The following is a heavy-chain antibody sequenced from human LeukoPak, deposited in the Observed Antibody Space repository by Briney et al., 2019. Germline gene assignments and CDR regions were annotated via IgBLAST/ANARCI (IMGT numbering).Heavy chain of an antibody. D-gene: IGHD7-27*01. CDR1: GFTFSNYA. Sequence: GGSLRLSCAASGFTFSNYAMNWVRQAPGKGLEWVSGIRVNDETYYADSVKGRFTISRDNSENTLYLQMGGLRAEDTAVYYCAKGTGDMGYYFDRWGQGTLVTVSS. V-gene: IGHV3-23*01. CDR3: AKGTGDMGYYFDR. CDR2: IRVNDET. J-gene: IGHJ4*02.